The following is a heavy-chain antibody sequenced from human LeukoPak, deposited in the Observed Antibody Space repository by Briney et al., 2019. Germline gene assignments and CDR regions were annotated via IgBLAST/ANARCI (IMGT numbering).Heavy chain of an antibody. CDR1: GFTFSSYS. CDR3: AREEGGYFDY. J-gene: IGHJ4*02. V-gene: IGHV3-21*04. CDR2: ISSSSGYI. D-gene: IGHD3-16*01. Sequence: GGSLRLSCAASGFTFSSYSMNWVRQAPGKGLEWVSSISSSSGYIYYADSVKGRFTISRDNAKNSLYLQMSSLRAEDTALYYCAREEGGYFDYWGQGTLVTVSS.